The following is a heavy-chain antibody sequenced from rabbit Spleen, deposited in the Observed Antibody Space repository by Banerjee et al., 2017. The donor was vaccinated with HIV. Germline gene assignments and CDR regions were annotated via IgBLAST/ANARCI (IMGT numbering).Heavy chain of an antibody. V-gene: IGHV1S45*01. CDR1: GFSFSNKAV. Sequence: EQLLESGGGLVKPEGSLKLSCTASGFSFSNKAVMCWVRQAPGKGLEWIACINTATAKAVYATWAKGRFTISRTSSTTVTLQMTSLTAADTATYFCARDLIGVIGWNFGWWGPGTLVTVS. J-gene: IGHJ4*01. CDR2: INTATAKA. CDR3: ARDLIGVIGWNFGW. D-gene: IGHD1-1*01.